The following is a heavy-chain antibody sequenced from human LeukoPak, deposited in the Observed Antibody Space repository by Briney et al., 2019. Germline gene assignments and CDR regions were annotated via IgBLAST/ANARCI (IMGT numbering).Heavy chain of an antibody. CDR3: ARDQEGFDY. J-gene: IGHJ4*02. CDR1: GYTFTSNY. Sequence: ASVKVSCKASGYTFTSNYIHWGRQAPGQGLEWMGLIYPRDGSTSYAQKFQGRVTVTRDTSTSTVHMELSGLRSEDTAVYYCARDQEGFDYWCQGNLVTVSS. V-gene: IGHV1-46*01. CDR2: IYPRDGST.